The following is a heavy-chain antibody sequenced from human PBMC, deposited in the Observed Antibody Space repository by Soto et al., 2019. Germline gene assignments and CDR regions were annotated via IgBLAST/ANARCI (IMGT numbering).Heavy chain of an antibody. CDR2: IKQDGSEK. CDR1: GFTFSSYW. Sequence: PGGSLRLSCAASGFTFSSYWMSWVRQAPGKGLEWVANIKQDGSEKYYVDSVKGRFTTSRDNAKNSLYLQMGSLRVEDTAVYYCARGLRDFDWRLPFGYWGQGTLVTVSS. J-gene: IGHJ4*02. CDR3: ARGLRDFDWRLPFGY. D-gene: IGHD3-9*01. V-gene: IGHV3-7*01.